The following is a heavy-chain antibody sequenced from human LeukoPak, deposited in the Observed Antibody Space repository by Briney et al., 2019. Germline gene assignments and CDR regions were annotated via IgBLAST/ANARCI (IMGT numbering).Heavy chain of an antibody. V-gene: IGHV3-30*03. CDR3: ARDREYYNLLTGYKVSHYFDY. J-gene: IGHJ4*02. CDR1: GFTFSSYG. D-gene: IGHD3-9*01. CDR2: ISYDGSNK. Sequence: GGSLRLSCAASGFTFSSYGMHWVRQAPGKGLEWVAVISYDGSNKYYADSVKGRFTISRDNSKNTLYLQMNSLRAEDTAVYYCARDREYYNLLTGYKVSHYFDYWGQGTLVTVSS.